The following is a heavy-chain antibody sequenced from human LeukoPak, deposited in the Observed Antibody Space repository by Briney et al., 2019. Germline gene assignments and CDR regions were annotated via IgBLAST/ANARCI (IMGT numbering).Heavy chain of an antibody. CDR2: IFADGST. D-gene: IGHD3-22*01. V-gene: IGHV4-4*07. CDR1: GGSISSYC. Sequence: PSETQCLTCTFSGGSISSYCWSWVRQPAGKGLEYIGHIFADGSTNYNPSLKSRVTMSVETSKNPFSLKVTSVTAADTAVYFCSRGALDSSDFYFFVHWGQGTLVTVSS. CDR3: SRGALDSSDFYFFVH. J-gene: IGHJ4*02.